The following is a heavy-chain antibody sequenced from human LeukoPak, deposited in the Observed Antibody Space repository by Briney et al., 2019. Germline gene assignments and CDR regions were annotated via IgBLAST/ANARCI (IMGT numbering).Heavy chain of an antibody. J-gene: IGHJ6*03. CDR1: GYTFTGYY. Sequence: ASVKVSCKASGYTFTGYYMHWVRQAPGQGLEWMGWINPNSGGTNYAQKFQGRVTMTRDTSISTAYMELSRLRSDDTAVYYCARDLRAYYDSSGYYYYYYMDVWGKGTTVTVSS. CDR2: INPNSGGT. CDR3: ARDLRAYYDSSGYYYYYYMDV. V-gene: IGHV1-2*02. D-gene: IGHD3-22*01.